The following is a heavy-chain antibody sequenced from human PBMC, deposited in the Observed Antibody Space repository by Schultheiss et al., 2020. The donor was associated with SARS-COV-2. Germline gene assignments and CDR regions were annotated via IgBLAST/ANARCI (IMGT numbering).Heavy chain of an antibody. Sequence: SETLSLTCTVSGGSISSYYWSWIRQPAGKGLEWIGRIYTSGSTNYNPSLKSRVTISVDTSKNQFSLKLSSVTAADTAVYYCARGPGRYCSGGSCFFDYWGQGTLVTVSS. D-gene: IGHD2-15*01. CDR3: ARGPGRYCSGGSCFFDY. CDR2: IYTSGST. J-gene: IGHJ4*02. V-gene: IGHV4-4*07. CDR1: GGSISSYY.